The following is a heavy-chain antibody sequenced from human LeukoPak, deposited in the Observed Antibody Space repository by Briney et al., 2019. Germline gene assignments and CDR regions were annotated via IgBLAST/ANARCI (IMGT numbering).Heavy chain of an antibody. D-gene: IGHD4-17*01. CDR3: AKDIHGDYGGLDY. CDR2: IINSGATT. J-gene: IGHJ4*02. V-gene: IGHV3-23*01. Sequence: PGGSLRLSCAASGFTFSSYAMTWVRQAPGKGLERVSTIINSGATTYYADSVKGRFTISRDNSKNTLDLQMNSLRAEDTAAYYCAKDIHGDYGGLDYWGQGTLVTVSS. CDR1: GFTFSSYA.